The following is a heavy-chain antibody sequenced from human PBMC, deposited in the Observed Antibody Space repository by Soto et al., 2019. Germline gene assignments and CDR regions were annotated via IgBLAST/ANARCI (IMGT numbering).Heavy chain of an antibody. V-gene: IGHV1-69*06. CDR1: GGTFSSYA. Sequence: QVQLVQSGAEVKKPGSSVKVSCKASGGTFSSYAISWVRQAPGQGLEWMGGIIPIFGTANYAQKFQGRVTITADKSTSTAYMELSGLRSEDTAVYYCARAISSPTTNYYGMDVWGQGTTVTVSS. CDR2: IIPIFGTA. CDR3: ARAISSPTTNYYGMDV. J-gene: IGHJ6*02.